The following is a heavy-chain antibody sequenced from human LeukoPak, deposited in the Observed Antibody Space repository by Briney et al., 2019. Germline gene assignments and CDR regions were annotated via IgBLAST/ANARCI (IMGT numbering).Heavy chain of an antibody. Sequence: SETLSLTCAVYGGSFSGYYWSWIRQPPGKGLEWIGEINYSGSTNYNPSLKSRVTTSVDTSKNQFSLKLTSVTAADTAVYYCARFGSGWYYFDYWGQGTLVTVSS. V-gene: IGHV4-34*01. CDR1: GGSFSGYY. CDR2: INYSGST. J-gene: IGHJ4*02. CDR3: ARFGSGWYYFDY. D-gene: IGHD6-19*01.